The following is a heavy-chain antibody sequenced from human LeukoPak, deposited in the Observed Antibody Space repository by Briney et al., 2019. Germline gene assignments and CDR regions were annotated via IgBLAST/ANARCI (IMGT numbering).Heavy chain of an antibody. CDR2: VYPGGSDT. CDR3: ARHSSTSSPYYYMDV. CDR1: GDSFTSYW. Sequence: GGWLLIPCCAAGDSFTSYWVVWLGRMPGGGGVWMGIVYPGGSDTRYSPSFQGQVSISADKSISTAYLQWSSLKASDTAMYYCARHSSTSSPYYYMDVWGKGTTVTVSS. J-gene: IGHJ6*03. V-gene: IGHV5-51*01. D-gene: IGHD2-2*01.